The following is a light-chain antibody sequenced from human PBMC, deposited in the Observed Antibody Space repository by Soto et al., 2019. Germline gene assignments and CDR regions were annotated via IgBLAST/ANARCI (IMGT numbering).Light chain of an antibody. CDR2: EVS. CDR3: SSYTSSRAYV. CDR1: SSDVGGYNY. J-gene: IGLJ1*01. Sequence: QSALTQPASVSGSPGQSITISCTGTSSDVGGYNYVSWYQQQSGKAPKLMIHEVSNRPSGFSNRFSGSKSGNTASLTISGLQAEDGADYYCSSYTSSRAYVFGIGTKLTIL. V-gene: IGLV2-14*01.